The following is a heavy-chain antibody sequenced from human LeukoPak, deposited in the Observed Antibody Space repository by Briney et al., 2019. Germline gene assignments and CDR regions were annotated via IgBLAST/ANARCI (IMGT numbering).Heavy chain of an antibody. CDR3: ARDSTYDSSGYYRGWEAFDI. CDR2: IYSGGST. V-gene: IGHV3-66*01. CDR1: GFTVSSNY. J-gene: IGHJ3*02. Sequence: GGSLRLSCAASGFTVSSNYMSWVRQAPGKGLEWVSVIYSGGSTYYADSVKGRFTISRDNSKNTLYLQMNSLRAEDTAVYYCARDSTYDSSGYYRGWEAFDIWGQGAMVTVSS. D-gene: IGHD3-22*01.